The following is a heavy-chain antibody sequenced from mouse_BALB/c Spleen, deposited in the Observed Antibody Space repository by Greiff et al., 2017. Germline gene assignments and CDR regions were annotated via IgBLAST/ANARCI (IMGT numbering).Heavy chain of an antibody. D-gene: IGHD1-1*01. CDR1: GFTFSSFG. CDR2: ISSGSSTI. V-gene: IGHV5-17*02. CDR3: ARSLYYYGSSYWYFDV. J-gene: IGHJ1*01. Sequence: EVMLVESGGGLVQPGGSRKLSCAASGFTFSSFGMHWVRQAPEKGLEWVAYISSGSSTIYYADTVKGRFTISRDNPKNTLFLQMTSLRSEDTAMYYCARSLYYYGSSYWYFDVWGAGTTVTVSS.